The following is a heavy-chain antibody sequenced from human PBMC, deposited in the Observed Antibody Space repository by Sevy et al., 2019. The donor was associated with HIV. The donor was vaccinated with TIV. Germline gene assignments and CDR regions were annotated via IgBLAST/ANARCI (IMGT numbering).Heavy chain of an antibody. CDR1: GFNFNIYS. V-gene: IGHV3-23*01. CDR3: AREGCTRLHDH. D-gene: IGHD2-8*01. CDR2: LSFGCGRI. Sequence: GGSLRLSCVASGFNFNIYSMSWVRQAPGKGLEWVSTLSFGCGRINHADSVQGRFTMTRDDSKKTGYLEMNSLRAEDTAVYYCAREGCTRLHDHWGQGTLVTVSS. J-gene: IGHJ4*02.